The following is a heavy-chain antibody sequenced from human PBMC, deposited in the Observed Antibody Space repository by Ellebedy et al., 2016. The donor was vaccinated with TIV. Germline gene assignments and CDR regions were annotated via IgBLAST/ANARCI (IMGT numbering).Heavy chain of an antibody. CDR3: ARALPWTHHVLLWFGELCGDWFDP. J-gene: IGHJ5*02. V-gene: IGHV1-3*01. D-gene: IGHD3-10*01. CDR2: IHAGNGNT. Sequence: AASVKVSCKASGYTFTSYAMHWVRQAPGQRLEWMGWIHAGNGNTKYSQKFQGRVTITRDTSASTAYMELSSLRSEDTAVYYCARALPWTHHVLLWFGELCGDWFDPWGQGTLVTVSS. CDR1: GYTFTSYA.